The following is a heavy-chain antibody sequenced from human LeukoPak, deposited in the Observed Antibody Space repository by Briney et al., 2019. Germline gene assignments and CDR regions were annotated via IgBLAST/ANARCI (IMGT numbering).Heavy chain of an antibody. V-gene: IGHV3-33*01. CDR2: IWYDGSNK. D-gene: IGHD4-17*01. CDR3: ARDGPSFLYGDYVSISGDAFDI. Sequence: PGRSLRLSCAASGFTFSSYGMHWVRQAPGKGLEWVAVIWYDGSNKYYADSVEGRFTISRHNSKNTLYLQMNSLRAEDTAVYYCARDGPSFLYGDYVSISGDAFDIWGQGTMVTVSS. CDR1: GFTFSSYG. J-gene: IGHJ3*02.